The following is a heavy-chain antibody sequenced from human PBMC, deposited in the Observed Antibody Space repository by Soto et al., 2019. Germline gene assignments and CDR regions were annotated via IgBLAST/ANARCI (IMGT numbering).Heavy chain of an antibody. CDR1: GFTFSSYW. Sequence: GGSLRLCCVGSGFTFSSYWMHWVRQSPGKGLEWVSRITSDGGTATYADSVKGRFTVSRDNAKNTLYLQMTNLRADDTGTYYCAKVCSYPLGLDPGAQRTLVTCSS. CDR3: AKVCSYPLGLDP. J-gene: IGHJ5*02. CDR2: ITSDGGTA. D-gene: IGHD3-16*02. V-gene: IGHV3-74*01.